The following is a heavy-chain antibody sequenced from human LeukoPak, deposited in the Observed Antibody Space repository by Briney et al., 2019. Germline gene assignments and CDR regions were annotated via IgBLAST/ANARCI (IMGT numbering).Heavy chain of an antibody. CDR1: GFTFGDYA. Sequence: HPGRSLRLSCAASGFTFGDYAMHWVRQAPGKGLEWVSGISWNSGSIGYADSVKGRFTISRDNAKNSLSLQMNSLRAGDTALYYCAKDYYYDSSGYFDYWGQGTLVTVSS. CDR3: AKDYYYDSSGYFDY. V-gene: IGHV3-9*01. CDR2: ISWNSGSI. D-gene: IGHD3-22*01. J-gene: IGHJ4*02.